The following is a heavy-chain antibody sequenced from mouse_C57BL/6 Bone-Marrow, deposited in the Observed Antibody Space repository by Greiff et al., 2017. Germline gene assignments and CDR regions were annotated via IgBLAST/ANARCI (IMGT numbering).Heavy chain of an antibody. CDR2: ISNGGGST. V-gene: IGHV5-12*01. CDR1: GFTFSDYY. CDR3: ARHPPFYDGYFFDY. D-gene: IGHD2-3*01. Sequence: EVKLVESGGGLVQPGGSLKLSCAASGFTFSDYYMYWVRQTPEKRLEWVAYISNGGGSTYYPDPVKGRFTISRDNAKNTLYLQMSRLKSEDTAMYYCARHPPFYDGYFFDYWGQGTTLTVSS. J-gene: IGHJ2*01.